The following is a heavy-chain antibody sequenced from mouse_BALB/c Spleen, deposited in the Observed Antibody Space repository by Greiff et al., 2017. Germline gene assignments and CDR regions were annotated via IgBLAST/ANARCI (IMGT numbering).Heavy chain of an antibody. Sequence: QVQLQQSGAELARPGASVKMSCKASGYTFTSYTMHWVKQRPGQGLEWIGYINPSSGYTNYNQKFKDKATLTAVKSSSTAYMQLSSLTSEDSAVYYGASEVGRSYAMDYWGQGTSVTVAA. CDR1: GYTFTSYT. D-gene: IGHD1-3*01. J-gene: IGHJ4*01. CDR3: ASEVGRSYAMDY. V-gene: IGHV1-4*01. CDR2: INPSSGYT.